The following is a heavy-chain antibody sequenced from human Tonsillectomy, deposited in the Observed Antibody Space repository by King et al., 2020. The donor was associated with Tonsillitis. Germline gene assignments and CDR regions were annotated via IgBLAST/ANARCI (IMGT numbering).Heavy chain of an antibody. CDR2: IFSNDQK. J-gene: IGHJ6*02. V-gene: IGHV2-26*01. CDR1: GFSLSNARMG. Sequence: LTLKESGPVLVKPTETLTLTCTVSGFSLSNARMGVSWIRQPPGKALEWLAHIFSNDQKSYSTSLKSRLSISKDTSKSQVVLTMTNMDPVDTATYYCARIIPTILVGAMDVWGQGATVTVSS. D-gene: IGHD5-12*01. CDR3: ARIIPTILVGAMDV.